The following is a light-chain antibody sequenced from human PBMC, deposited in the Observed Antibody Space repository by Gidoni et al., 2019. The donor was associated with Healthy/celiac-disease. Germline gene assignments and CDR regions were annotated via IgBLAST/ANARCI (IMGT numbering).Light chain of an antibody. V-gene: IGKV2-28*01. CDR3: RQALQTPRT. J-gene: IGKJ1*01. CDR2: LGS. CDR1: QSLLHSNGYNY. Sequence: DIVMTQSPLSLPVTPGEPASISCRSSQSLLHSNGYNYLDWYLQKPGQSPQLLIYLGSNRASGVPDRFSGSGSGTDFTLKSSRVEAEDVGVYYCRQALQTPRTFGQXTKVEIK.